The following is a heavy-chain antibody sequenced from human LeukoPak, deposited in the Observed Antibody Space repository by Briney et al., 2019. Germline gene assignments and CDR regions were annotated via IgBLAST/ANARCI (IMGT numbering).Heavy chain of an antibody. CDR2: INPNSGGT. V-gene: IGHV1-2*02. J-gene: IGHJ3*02. Sequence: GASVKVSCKASGYTFTNYGISWVRQAPGQGLEWMGWINPNSGGTNYAQKFQGRVTMTRDTSISTAYMELSRLRSDDTAVYYCARPRRDKGNAFDIWGQGTMVTVSS. CDR3: ARPRRDKGNAFDI. CDR1: GYTFTNYG. D-gene: IGHD2-15*01.